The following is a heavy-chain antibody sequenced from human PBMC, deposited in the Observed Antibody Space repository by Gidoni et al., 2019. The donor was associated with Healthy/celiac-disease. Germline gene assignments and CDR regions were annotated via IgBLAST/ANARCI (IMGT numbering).Heavy chain of an antibody. CDR2: ISGSGGST. CDR1: AFTFSRCA. Sequence: EVQLLESGGGLVQPGGSLRLSCAASAFTFSRCAMSWVRQAPGKGLEWVSAISGSGGSTYYADSVKGRFTISRDNSKNTLYLQMNSLRAEDTAVYYWAKSGTAGYCSGGSCILNYWGQGTLVTVSS. D-gene: IGHD2-15*01. J-gene: IGHJ4*02. V-gene: IGHV3-23*01. CDR3: AKSGTAGYCSGGSCILNY.